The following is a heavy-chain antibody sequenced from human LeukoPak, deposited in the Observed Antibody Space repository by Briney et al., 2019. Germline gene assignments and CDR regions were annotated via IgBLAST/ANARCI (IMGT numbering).Heavy chain of an antibody. CDR3: AAGSLGYSYGY. CDR2: ISGSGGST. Sequence: GGSLRLSCAASGFTFSSYAMSWVRQAPGKGLEWVSAISGSGGSTYYADSVKGRFTISRDNSKNTLCLQMNSPRAEDTAVYYCAAGSLGYSYGYWGQGTLVTVSS. CDR1: GFTFSSYA. D-gene: IGHD5-18*01. V-gene: IGHV3-23*01. J-gene: IGHJ4*02.